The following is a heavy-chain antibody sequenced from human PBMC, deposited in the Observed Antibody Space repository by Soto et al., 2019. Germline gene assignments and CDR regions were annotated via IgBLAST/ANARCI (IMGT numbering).Heavy chain of an antibody. V-gene: IGHV3-48*02. J-gene: IGHJ4*02. Sequence: EVQLVESGGGLVQPGGSLRLSCAASGFTFSSYSMNWVRQAPGKGLEWVSYISSSSSTIYYADSVKGRFTISRDNAKNSLYLQMNSLSDENTAVYYCARYSGYRPGNWGQGTLVTVSS. CDR1: GFTFSSYS. CDR2: ISSSSSTI. CDR3: ARYSGYRPGN. D-gene: IGHD5-12*01.